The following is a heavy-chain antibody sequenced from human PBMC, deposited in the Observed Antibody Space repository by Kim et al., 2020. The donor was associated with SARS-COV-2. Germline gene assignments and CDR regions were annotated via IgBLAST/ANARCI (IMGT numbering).Heavy chain of an antibody. J-gene: IGHJ4*02. V-gene: IGHV3-11*04. Sequence: GGSLRLSCAASEFTFRDYYMSWIRQAPGKGLEWVSHISGSGTTIYYGDSVKGRFTISRDNAKNSLYLQMNSLRAEDTAVYYCARVAYTSGSYYDYWGQGTLVTVSS. CDR1: EFTFRDYY. D-gene: IGHD3-10*01. CDR2: ISGSGTTI. CDR3: ARVAYTSGSYYDY.